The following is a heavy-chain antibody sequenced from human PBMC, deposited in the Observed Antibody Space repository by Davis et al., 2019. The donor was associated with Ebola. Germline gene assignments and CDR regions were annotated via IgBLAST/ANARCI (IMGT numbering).Heavy chain of an antibody. D-gene: IGHD1-26*01. CDR2: ISTYNGNT. CDR1: GYIFSNYG. CDR3: AREREGGSYDWFDP. Sequence: ASVKVSCKASGYIFSNYGISWVRQAPGQGLQWMGWISTYNGNTNYAQSLQGRVAMTTDTSTTTAYMELRSLRSDDTAVYYCAREREGGSYDWFDPWGQGTLVTVSS. J-gene: IGHJ5*02. V-gene: IGHV1-18*01.